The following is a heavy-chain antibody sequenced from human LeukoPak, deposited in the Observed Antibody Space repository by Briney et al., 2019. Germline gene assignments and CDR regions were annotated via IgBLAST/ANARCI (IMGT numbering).Heavy chain of an antibody. CDR2: IRYHGSDK. Sequence: PGGSLRLSCAASGFTFSSYGMHWVRQAPGKGLEWVAFIRYHGSDKYYADSVKGRFTISRDNSKNTLYLQMNSLRAEDTSVYYCARSPTSWYFDYWGQGTLVTVSS. CDR3: ARSPTSWYFDY. J-gene: IGHJ4*02. D-gene: IGHD2-2*01. V-gene: IGHV3-30*02. CDR1: GFTFSSYG.